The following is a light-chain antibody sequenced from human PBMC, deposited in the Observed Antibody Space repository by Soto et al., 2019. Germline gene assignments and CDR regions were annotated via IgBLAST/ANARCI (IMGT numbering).Light chain of an antibody. CDR2: GAS. J-gene: IGKJ5*01. CDR3: QQYGSSPLIT. CDR1: QSVSSSY. Sequence: EIVLTQSPGTLSLSPGERATLSCRASQSVSSSYLAWYQQKPGQAPRLLIYGASSTATGIPDRFSGRGSGTDFTFTISRLEPEDFAVYYCQQYGSSPLITFGQGTRLVIK. V-gene: IGKV3-20*01.